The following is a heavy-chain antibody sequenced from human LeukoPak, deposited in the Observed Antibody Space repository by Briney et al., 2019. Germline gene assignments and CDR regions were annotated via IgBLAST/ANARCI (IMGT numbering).Heavy chain of an antibody. V-gene: IGHV3-23*01. J-gene: IGHJ4*02. CDR2: ISGSGGST. CDR3: AKGWDSSSWFFDY. D-gene: IGHD6-13*01. CDR1: GFTFSSYA. Sequence: GGSLRLSCAASGFTFSSYAMSWVRPAPGKGLEWVSAISGSGGSTYYADSVKGRFTISRDNSKNTLYLQMNSLRAEDTAVYYCAKGWDSSSWFFDYWGQGTLVTVSS.